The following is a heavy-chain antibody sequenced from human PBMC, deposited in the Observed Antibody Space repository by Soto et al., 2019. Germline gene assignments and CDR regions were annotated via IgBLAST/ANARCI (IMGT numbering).Heavy chain of an antibody. CDR2: ISDDGSTA. J-gene: IGHJ4*02. Sequence: GGSLRLSCSVSGFTFSAYWMHWVRQVPGKGLTWVSRISDDGSTATYADSVKGRFVISRDNAKNSLYLEMNTLRANDSGLYYCARGPRVSSTGTGAHWGRGTLVTVSS. D-gene: IGHD1-1*01. CDR1: GFTFSAYW. V-gene: IGHV3-74*01. CDR3: ARGPRVSSTGTGAH.